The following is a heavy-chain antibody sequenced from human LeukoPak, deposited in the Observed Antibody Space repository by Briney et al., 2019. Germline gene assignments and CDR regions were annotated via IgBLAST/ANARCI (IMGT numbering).Heavy chain of an antibody. D-gene: IGHD5-24*01. V-gene: IGHV4-34*01. J-gene: IGHJ3*02. CDR1: GGSFSGYY. CDR2: INHSGST. Sequence: PSETLSLTCAVYGGSFSGYYWSWIRQPPGKGLEWIGEINHSGSTNYNPSLKSRVTISVDTSKNQFSLKLSSVTAADTAAYYCARGRRGWLQLRAAFDIWGQGTMVTVSS. CDR3: ARGRRGWLQLRAAFDI.